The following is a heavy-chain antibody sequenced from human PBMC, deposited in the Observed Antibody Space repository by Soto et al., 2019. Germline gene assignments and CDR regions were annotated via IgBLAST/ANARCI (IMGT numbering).Heavy chain of an antibody. V-gene: IGHV4-34*01. D-gene: IGHD3-10*01. J-gene: IGHJ3*02. CDR2: INHSGST. Sequence: QVQLQQWGAGLLKPSETLSLTCAVYGGSFSGYYWSWIRQPPGKGLEWIGEINHSGSTNYNPSLKSRFTISVDTTKNQFSLRLSSVTAAAIAVYYCALGRGYYYGSCLRDIWGQGTMVTVSS. CDR1: GGSFSGYY. CDR3: ALGRGYYYGSCLRDI.